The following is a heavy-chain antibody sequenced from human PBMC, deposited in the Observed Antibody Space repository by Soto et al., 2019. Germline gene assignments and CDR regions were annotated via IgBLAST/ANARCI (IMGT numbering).Heavy chain of an antibody. Sequence: GGSLRLSCAASGFTFDDYAMHWVRQAPGKGLEWVSGISWNSGSIGYADSVKGRFTISRDNAKNSLYLQMNSLRAEDTALYYCAKDSYSSGSKFYYFDYWGQGTLVTVSS. CDR2: ISWNSGSI. D-gene: IGHD6-19*01. J-gene: IGHJ4*02. CDR1: GFTFDDYA. CDR3: AKDSYSSGSKFYYFDY. V-gene: IGHV3-9*01.